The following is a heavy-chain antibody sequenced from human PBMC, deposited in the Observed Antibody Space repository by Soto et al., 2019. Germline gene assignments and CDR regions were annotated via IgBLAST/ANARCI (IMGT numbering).Heavy chain of an antibody. V-gene: IGHV4-34*01. Sequence: QVQLQQWGAGLLKPSETLSLTCAVYGGSLSGYYWSWIRQPPGKGLEWIGEINHSGSTNYNPSLKSRVTISVDTSKTQFSLKLSSVPAADTAVYYCARGWGRIFDYWGQGTLVTVSS. J-gene: IGHJ4*02. CDR3: ARGWGRIFDY. CDR2: INHSGST. CDR1: GGSLSGYY. D-gene: IGHD7-27*01.